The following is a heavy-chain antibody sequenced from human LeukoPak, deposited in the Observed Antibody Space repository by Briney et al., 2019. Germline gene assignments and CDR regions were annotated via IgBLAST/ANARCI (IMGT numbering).Heavy chain of an antibody. J-gene: IGHJ3*02. CDR3: ARDSMVVTGSAFDI. Sequence: GGSLRLSCAASGFTVSSNYMSWVRQAPGKGLEWVSVIYSGGSTYYADSVKGRFTISRDNSKNTLYLQMSSLRAEDTAVYYCARDSMVVTGSAFDIWGQGTMVTVSS. CDR2: IYSGGST. D-gene: IGHD4-23*01. V-gene: IGHV3-53*01. CDR1: GFTVSSNY.